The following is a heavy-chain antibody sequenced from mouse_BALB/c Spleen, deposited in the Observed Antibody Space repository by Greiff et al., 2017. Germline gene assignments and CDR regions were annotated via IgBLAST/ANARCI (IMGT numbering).Heavy chain of an antibody. V-gene: IGHV5-9-4*01. Sequence: EVQVVESGGGLVKPGGSLKLSCAASGFTFSSYAMSWVRQSPEKRLEWVAEISSGGSYTYYPDTVTGRFTISRDNAKNTLYLEMSSLRSEDTAMYYCARRGNRYDVDAMDYWGQGTSVTVSS. J-gene: IGHJ4*01. CDR3: ARRGNRYDVDAMDY. CDR2: ISSGGSYT. D-gene: IGHD2-14*01. CDR1: GFTFSSYA.